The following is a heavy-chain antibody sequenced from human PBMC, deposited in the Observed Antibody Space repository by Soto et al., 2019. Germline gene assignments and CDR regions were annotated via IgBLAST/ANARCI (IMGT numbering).Heavy chain of an antibody. Sequence: WESLKISCKGSGYSFTSYWIGWVRQMPGKGLEWMGIIYPGDSDTRYSPSFQGQVTISADKSISTAYLQWSSRKASDTAMYYCARRLRGAAPRFEATKSRNYYYYYGMDVWGQGTTVTVSS. V-gene: IGHV5-51*01. CDR1: GYSFTSYW. CDR2: IYPGDSDT. J-gene: IGHJ6*02. D-gene: IGHD6-6*01. CDR3: ARRLRGAAPRFEATKSRNYYYYYGMDV.